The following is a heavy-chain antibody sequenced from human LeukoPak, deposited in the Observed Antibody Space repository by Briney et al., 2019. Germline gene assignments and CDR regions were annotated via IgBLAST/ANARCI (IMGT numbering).Heavy chain of an antibody. CDR1: GFTFSSYG. V-gene: IGHV3-23*01. CDR3: AKAPLDFGEFNN. Sequence: PGGSLRLSCAASGFTFSSYGMHWVRQAPGKGLEWVSAISGSGGSTYYADSVKGRFTISRDNSKNTLYLQMNSLRAEDTAVYYCAKAPLDFGEFNNWGQGTLVTVSS. J-gene: IGHJ4*02. D-gene: IGHD3-10*01. CDR2: ISGSGGST.